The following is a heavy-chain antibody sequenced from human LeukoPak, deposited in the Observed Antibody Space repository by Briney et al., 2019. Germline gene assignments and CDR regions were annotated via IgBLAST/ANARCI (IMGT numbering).Heavy chain of an antibody. Sequence: KPSETLSLTCTVSGGSISSYYWSWIRQPPGKGLEWIGYIYYSGSTNYNPSLKSRVTISVDTSKNQFSLKLSSVTAADTAVYYCARDTYGMDVWGQGTTVTVSS. CDR3: ARDTYGMDV. CDR1: GGSISSYY. V-gene: IGHV4-59*01. J-gene: IGHJ6*02. CDR2: IYYSGST.